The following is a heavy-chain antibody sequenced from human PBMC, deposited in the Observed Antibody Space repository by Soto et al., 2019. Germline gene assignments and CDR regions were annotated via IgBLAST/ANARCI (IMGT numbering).Heavy chain of an antibody. V-gene: IGHV3-15*01. CDR1: GLTFTNAW. CDR2: IKNRKDGGTT. D-gene: IGHD4-17*01. J-gene: IGHJ4*02. CDR3: TTDPGDFEDF. Sequence: GGSLRLSCAASGLTFTNAWMSWFRQAPRKGLEWVGHIKNRKDGGTTDYAAPVKGRFTIPRDDSRNTLYLQMNSLTTEDTAVYYCTTDPGDFEDFWGQGTQVTVSS.